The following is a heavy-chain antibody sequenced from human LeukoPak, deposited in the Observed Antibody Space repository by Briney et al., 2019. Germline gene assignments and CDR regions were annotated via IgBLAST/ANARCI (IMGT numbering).Heavy chain of an antibody. J-gene: IGHJ5*02. CDR1: GLTVRNNH. Sequence: AGGSLRLSCAASGLTVRNNHMSWVRQAPGKGLEWVSVIDSRDNTYHADSVKGRFTISRHTSKNTLYLQMNSLRAEDTAVYYCARESTPLRGAFDPWGPGTLVTVSS. CDR2: IDSRDNT. CDR3: ARESTPLRGAFDP. D-gene: IGHD5-24*01. V-gene: IGHV3-53*04.